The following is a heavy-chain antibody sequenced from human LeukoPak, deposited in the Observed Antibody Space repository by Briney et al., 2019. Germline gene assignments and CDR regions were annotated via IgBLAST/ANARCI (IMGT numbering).Heavy chain of an antibody. J-gene: IGHJ3*02. CDR2: IKEDGSDK. V-gene: IGHV3-7*01. D-gene: IGHD3/OR15-3a*01. CDR1: GFTFTNYW. Sequence: GGSLRLSCAASGFTFTNYWMTWVRQAPGKGLEWVANIKEDGSDKYYVDSVKGRFTISRDNAKTSLFLQMNSLRAEDTAVYYCARVTDSAAFDIWGQGTMVTVSS. CDR3: ARVTDSAAFDI.